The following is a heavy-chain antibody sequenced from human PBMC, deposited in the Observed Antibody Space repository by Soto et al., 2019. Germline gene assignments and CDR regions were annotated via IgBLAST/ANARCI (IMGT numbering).Heavy chain of an antibody. V-gene: IGHV3-23*01. Sequence: GGSLRLSCAVSGFSFGTYTVNWVRQAPGMGVEWGSGLSDSVGTTHYAYSVKGRFTISRDKSKNTLYLQMNNLRAEDTAVYYCAKHLIGGRLQSPFDLWGQGTQVTVSS. CDR2: LSDSVGTT. CDR1: GFSFGTYT. D-gene: IGHD3-22*01. CDR3: AKHLIGGRLQSPFDL. J-gene: IGHJ4*02.